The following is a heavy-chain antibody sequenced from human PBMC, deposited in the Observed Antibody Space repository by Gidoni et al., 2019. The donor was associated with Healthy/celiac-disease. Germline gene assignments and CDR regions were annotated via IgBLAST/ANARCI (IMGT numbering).Heavy chain of an antibody. CDR3: ARDQAGEQGGY. Sequence: QVQLVESGGGVVQPGRSLRLSCAASGFPFSSYAMHWVRQTPGKRLGWVAVISDDGSNKYYADSVKGRFTISRDNSKNTLYLQMNSLRAEDTAVYYCARDQAGEQGGYWGQGTLVTVSS. CDR1: GFPFSSYA. D-gene: IGHD7-27*01. V-gene: IGHV3-30-3*01. CDR2: ISDDGSNK. J-gene: IGHJ4*02.